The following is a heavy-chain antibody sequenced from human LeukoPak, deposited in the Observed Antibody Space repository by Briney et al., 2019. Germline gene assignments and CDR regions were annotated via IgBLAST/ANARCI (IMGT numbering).Heavy chain of an antibody. V-gene: IGHV3-23*01. Sequence: GGSLRLSCAASGFTFSTYAMSWVRQAPGKGLEWVSGISGSGDSTYYADSVKGRFTISRDNSKNTVFLQMNSLRAEDTAVYYCAKDLVLRYFAWLLGYYFDYWSQGTLVTVSS. CDR3: AKDLVLRYFAWLLGYYFDY. CDR2: ISGSGDST. J-gene: IGHJ4*02. D-gene: IGHD3-9*01. CDR1: GFTFSTYA.